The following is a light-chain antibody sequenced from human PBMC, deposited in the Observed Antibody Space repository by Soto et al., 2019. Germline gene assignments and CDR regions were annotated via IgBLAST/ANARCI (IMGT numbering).Light chain of an antibody. J-gene: IGKJ1*01. Sequence: EIVLTQSPATLSLSPGERATLSCRASQSVSSSYLAWYQQKTGQAPRLLIYGASSRATGIPDRFSGSGSGTDFTLTITRLEPEDFAVYYCQQYDTSPRTFGQGTKVDIK. V-gene: IGKV3-20*01. CDR1: QSVSSSY. CDR2: GAS. CDR3: QQYDTSPRT.